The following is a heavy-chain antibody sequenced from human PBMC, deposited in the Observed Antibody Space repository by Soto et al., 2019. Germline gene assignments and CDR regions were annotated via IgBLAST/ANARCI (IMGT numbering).Heavy chain of an antibody. CDR1: VFTFSSYE. V-gene: IGHV3-48*03. D-gene: IGHD3-10*01. CDR3: ARDAGVMDV. J-gene: IGHJ6*02. CDR2: ISSSGSTI. Sequence: GSLRLSCAASVFTFSSYEMNWVRQAPGKGLEWVSYISSSGSTIYYADSVKGRFTISRDNAKNSLYLQMNSLRAEDTAVYYCARDAGVMDVWGQGTTVTVSS.